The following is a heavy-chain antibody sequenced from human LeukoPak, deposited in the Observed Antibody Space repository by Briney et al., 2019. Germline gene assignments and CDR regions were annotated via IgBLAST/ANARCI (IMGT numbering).Heavy chain of an antibody. Sequence: TSQTLSLTCTVSGGSISSGDYYWSWIRQTPGKGLEWIGYIYYSGSTYYNPSLKSRVTISVDTSKNQFSLKLSSVTAADTAVYYCARGGGITMVRGVLVHWGQGTLVTVSS. CDR2: IYYSGST. CDR3: ARGGGITMVRGVLVH. CDR1: GGSISSGDYY. J-gene: IGHJ1*01. D-gene: IGHD3-10*01. V-gene: IGHV4-30-4*08.